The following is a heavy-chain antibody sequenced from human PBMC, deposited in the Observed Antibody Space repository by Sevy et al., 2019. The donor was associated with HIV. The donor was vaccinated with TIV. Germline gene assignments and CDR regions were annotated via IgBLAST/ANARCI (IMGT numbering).Heavy chain of an antibody. CDR1: GFTFRSYW. J-gene: IGHJ4*02. D-gene: IGHD3-10*01. CDR2: IKKDGSEK. Sequence: GGSLRLSCAACGFTFRSYWMSWVRQGPGKGLEWVTNIKKDGSEKYYLNSVKGRFTISKDNAKNPVVLQMTSLRVDDTAVYDCVGGPPADWGQGTLVTVSS. V-gene: IGHV3-7*01. CDR3: VGGPPAD.